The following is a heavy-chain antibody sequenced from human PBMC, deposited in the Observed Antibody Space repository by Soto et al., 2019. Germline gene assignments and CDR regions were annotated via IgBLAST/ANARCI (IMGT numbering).Heavy chain of an antibody. Sequence: PSETLSLTCTVSGGSISSGDYYWSWIRQPPGKGLEWIGYIYYSGSTYYNPSLKSRVTISVDTSENQFSLKLSSVTAADTAVYYCARAPYDILTGYCVYFDYWGQGTLVTVSS. J-gene: IGHJ4*02. CDR1: GGSISSGDYY. D-gene: IGHD3-9*01. V-gene: IGHV4-30-4*01. CDR2: IYYSGST. CDR3: ARAPYDILTGYCVYFDY.